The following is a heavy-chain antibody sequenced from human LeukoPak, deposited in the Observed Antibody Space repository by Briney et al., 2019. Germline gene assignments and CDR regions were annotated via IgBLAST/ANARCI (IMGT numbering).Heavy chain of an antibody. V-gene: IGHV1-69*01. CDR1: GGTFSSYA. CDR2: IIPIFGTA. Sequence: GSSVKVSCKASGGTFSSYAISWVRQAPGQGLEWMGGIIPIFGTANYAQKFQGRVTITADESTSTADMELSSLRSEDTAVYYCARVVRGVINPTVPYYYYMDVRGKGTTVTISS. CDR3: ARVVRGVINPTVPYYYYMDV. J-gene: IGHJ6*03. D-gene: IGHD3-10*01.